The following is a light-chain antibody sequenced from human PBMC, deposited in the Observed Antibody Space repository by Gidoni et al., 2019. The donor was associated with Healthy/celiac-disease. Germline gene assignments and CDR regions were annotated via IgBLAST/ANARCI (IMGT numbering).Light chain of an antibody. CDR2: YDD. J-gene: IGLJ1*01. V-gene: IGLV1-36*01. CDR3: AAWDDSLNGRV. CDR1: RSNIGNNA. Sequence: QSVLTQPPSVSEAPRQRVTISCSGSRSNIGNNAVTWYQQLPGKAPKLLIYYDDLLPSGVSDRFSGSKSGTSASLAISGLQSEDEADYYCAAWDDSLNGRVFGTGTKVTVL.